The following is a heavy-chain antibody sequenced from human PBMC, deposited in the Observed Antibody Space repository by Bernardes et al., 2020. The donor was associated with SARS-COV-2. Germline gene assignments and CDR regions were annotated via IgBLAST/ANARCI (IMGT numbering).Heavy chain of an antibody. CDR2: IKQDGSEK. Sequence: GGSLRLSCAASGFTVSSNYMSWVRQAPGKGLEWVANIKQDGSEKYYVDSVKGRFTISRDNAKNSLYLQMKSLRAEDTAVYYCARVSGSSWYFDLWGRGTLVTVSS. V-gene: IGHV3-7*01. J-gene: IGHJ2*01. D-gene: IGHD6-13*01. CDR3: ARVSGSSWYFDL. CDR1: GFTVSSNY.